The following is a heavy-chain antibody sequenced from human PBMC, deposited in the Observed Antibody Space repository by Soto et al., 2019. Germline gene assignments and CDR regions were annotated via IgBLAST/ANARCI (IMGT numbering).Heavy chain of an antibody. Sequence: QVQLQESGPGLVKPSETLSLTCTVSGGSISSYYWSWIRQPPGKGLEWIGYIYYSGSTNYNPSLKSQVTISVDTSKNQFSLKLSSVTAADTAVYYCARGIRGYSYGYDYWGQGTLVTVSS. CDR3: ARGIRGYSYGYDY. J-gene: IGHJ4*02. CDR2: IYYSGST. D-gene: IGHD5-18*01. CDR1: GGSISSYY. V-gene: IGHV4-59*01.